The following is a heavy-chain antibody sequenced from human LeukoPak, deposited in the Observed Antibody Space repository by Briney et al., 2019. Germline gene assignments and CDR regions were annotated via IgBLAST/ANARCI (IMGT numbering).Heavy chain of an antibody. D-gene: IGHD3-10*01. CDR1: GFTFSSYA. J-gene: IGHJ4*02. Sequence: GGSLRLSCAASGFTFSSYAMSWVRQAPGKGLEWVSSIRGSGSHTYYANSVKGRFTISRDNPKNTLYLQMNSLRAEDTAVYYCAKESGASYYGSGGDSWGQGTLVTVSS. CDR2: IRGSGSHT. V-gene: IGHV3-23*01. CDR3: AKESGASYYGSGGDS.